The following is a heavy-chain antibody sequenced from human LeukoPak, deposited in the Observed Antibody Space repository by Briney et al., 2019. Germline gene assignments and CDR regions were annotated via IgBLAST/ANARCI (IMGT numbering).Heavy chain of an antibody. Sequence: PSETLSLTCAVYGGSFSGYYWRWVRQPPGKGLEGIGEINHTGSTNYTPSLKSRVTISVDTSKNQFSLKLSSVTAADTAVYYCARKGYYPKYYFDYWGQGTLVTVSS. D-gene: IGHD3-10*01. CDR3: ARKGYYPKYYFDY. J-gene: IGHJ4*02. CDR2: INHTGST. V-gene: IGHV4-34*01. CDR1: GGSFSGYY.